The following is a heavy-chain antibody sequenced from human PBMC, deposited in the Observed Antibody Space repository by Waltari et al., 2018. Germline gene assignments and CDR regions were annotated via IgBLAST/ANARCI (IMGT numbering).Heavy chain of an antibody. D-gene: IGHD2-2*01. V-gene: IGHV4-34*01. CDR2: INHSGNT. J-gene: IGHJ3*02. Sequence: QVQLQQWGARLLRPSETLSLTCTVYGGSFSGYYWNWIRQPPGKGPAWIGEINHSGNTNYNPSLKSRLTISIDTSKSQISLELSSVTAADTSVYYCARGFLNLAVVPSARKRDAFDIWGQGTMVTVSS. CDR3: ARGFLNLAVVPSARKRDAFDI. CDR1: GGSFSGYY.